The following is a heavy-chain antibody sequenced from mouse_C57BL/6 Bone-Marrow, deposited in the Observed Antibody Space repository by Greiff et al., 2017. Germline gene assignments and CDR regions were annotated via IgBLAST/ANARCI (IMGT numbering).Heavy chain of an antibody. CDR3: SRHYDY. Sequence: VNVVESGPELVKPGASVKISCKASGYAFSSSWMNWVKQRPGKGLEWIGRIYPGDGDTNYNGKFKGKATLTADKSSSTAYMQLSSLTSEDSAVYFCSRHYDYWGQGTTLTVSS. J-gene: IGHJ2*01. CDR2: IYPGDGDT. CDR1: GYAFSSSW. V-gene: IGHV1-82*01.